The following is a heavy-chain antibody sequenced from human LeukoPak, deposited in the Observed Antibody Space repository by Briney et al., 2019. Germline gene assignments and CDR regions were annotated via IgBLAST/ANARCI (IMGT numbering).Heavy chain of an antibody. Sequence: GGSLRLSCAASGFTLNNAWLTWVRQAPGKGLEWVSYVDRDSSTIYYADSVQGRFTISRDNAKNSLYLQMNSLSAEDTAVYYCARAGYCSRGTCYSGDYWGQGTLVTVSS. V-gene: IGHV3-48*01. CDR2: VDRDSSTI. D-gene: IGHD2-15*01. CDR1: GFTLNNAW. J-gene: IGHJ4*02. CDR3: ARAGYCSRGTCYSGDY.